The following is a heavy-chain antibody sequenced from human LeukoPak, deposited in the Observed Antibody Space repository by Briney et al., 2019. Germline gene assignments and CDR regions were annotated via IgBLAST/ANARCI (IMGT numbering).Heavy chain of an antibody. V-gene: IGHV4-34*01. Sequence: SETLSLTCAVSGGSFSGYYWTWIRQPPGKGLEWIGEINHSGSANYNPSLMSRVTISLDTSKNHFSLNLGSVTAAGTAVYYCARGQGTVTTHWGQGTLVTVSS. CDR2: INHSGSA. CDR1: GGSFSGYY. CDR3: ARGQGTVTTH. J-gene: IGHJ4*02. D-gene: IGHD4-17*01.